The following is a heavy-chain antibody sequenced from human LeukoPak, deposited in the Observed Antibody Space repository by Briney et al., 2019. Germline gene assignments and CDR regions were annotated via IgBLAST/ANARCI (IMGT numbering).Heavy chain of an antibody. Sequence: KPSETLSLTCTVSGYSISSGYYWGWIRHPPGKGLEWIGSIYHSGSSHYNPSLKSRVTISVDTSKDQFSLKLSSVTATDTAVYYCARAGVGDTAIDYWGQGTLVTVSS. CDR2: IYHSGSS. D-gene: IGHD1-26*01. J-gene: IGHJ4*02. CDR3: ARAGVGDTAIDY. CDR1: GYSISSGYY. V-gene: IGHV4-38-2*02.